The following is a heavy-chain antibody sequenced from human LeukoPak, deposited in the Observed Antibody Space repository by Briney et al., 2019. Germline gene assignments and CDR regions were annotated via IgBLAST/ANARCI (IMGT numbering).Heavy chain of an antibody. Sequence: GAPVKVSCRASGYTFTSYYIHWVRQAPGQGLEWVGIINPAGGTTTYAQKFQGRVTMTRDTSASTAYMELSSLRSEDTAVYYCARDHYDSSGYYWWGQGTLVTVSS. J-gene: IGHJ4*02. D-gene: IGHD3-22*01. CDR1: GYTFTSYY. CDR2: INPAGGTT. CDR3: ARDHYDSSGYYW. V-gene: IGHV1-46*01.